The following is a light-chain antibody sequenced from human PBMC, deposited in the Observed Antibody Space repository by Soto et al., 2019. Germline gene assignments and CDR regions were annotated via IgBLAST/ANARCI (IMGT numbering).Light chain of an antibody. Sequence: QSVLTQPASVSESPGQSITISCTGTSSDVGSYKFVSWYQQHPGTAPKLMIYEGSKRPSGVSDRFSGSKSGNTASLTISGLQADDEADYFCCSYAGGSNVFGTGTKVTV. V-gene: IGLV2-23*03. CDR1: SSDVGSYKF. CDR3: CSYAGGSNV. J-gene: IGLJ1*01. CDR2: EGS.